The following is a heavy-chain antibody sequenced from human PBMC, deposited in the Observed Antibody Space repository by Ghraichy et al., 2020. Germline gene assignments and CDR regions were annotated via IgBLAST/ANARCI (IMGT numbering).Heavy chain of an antibody. Sequence: GGSLRLSCAASGFTFSSYSMNWVRQAPGKGLEWVSYISSSSITIYYADSVKGRFTISRDNAKNSLYLQMNSLRDEDTAVYYCARDLFDYYGSGSYYPAYFDYWGQGTLVTVSS. V-gene: IGHV3-48*02. CDR1: GFTFSSYS. CDR3: ARDLFDYYGSGSYYPAYFDY. J-gene: IGHJ4*02. D-gene: IGHD3-10*01. CDR2: ISSSSITI.